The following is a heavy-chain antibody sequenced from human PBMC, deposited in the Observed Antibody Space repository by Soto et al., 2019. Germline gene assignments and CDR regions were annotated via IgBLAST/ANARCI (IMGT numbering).Heavy chain of an antibody. J-gene: IGHJ4*02. Sequence: GGSLRLSCTATGLTFGTYWMTWVRQAPGRGLEWVANINQDGSATHYVDSVKGRFTISRDNARNSLYLQMNSLRADDTAVYYCARDPYSADSYGYGSFDYWGPGTLVTVS. CDR3: ARDPYSADSYGYGSFDY. D-gene: IGHD5-18*01. CDR2: INQDGSAT. CDR1: GLTFGTYW. V-gene: IGHV3-7*03.